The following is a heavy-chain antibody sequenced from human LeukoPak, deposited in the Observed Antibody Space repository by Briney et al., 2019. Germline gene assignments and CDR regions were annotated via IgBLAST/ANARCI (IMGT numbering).Heavy chain of an antibody. D-gene: IGHD3-9*01. Sequence: PGGSLRLSCAASGFTFSSYWMHWVRQAPGKGLEWVSRINSDGGSTTYADSVKGRFTISRDNAKNTMYLQMSSLRADDSAVHYCGRGGLTGQMAAFDYWGQGALVTVST. V-gene: IGHV3-74*01. CDR3: GRGGLTGQMAAFDY. CDR2: INSDGGST. CDR1: GFTFSSYW. J-gene: IGHJ4*02.